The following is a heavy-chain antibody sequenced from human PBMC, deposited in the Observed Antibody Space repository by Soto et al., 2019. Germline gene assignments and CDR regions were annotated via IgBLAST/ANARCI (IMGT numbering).Heavy chain of an antibody. J-gene: IGHJ5*02. V-gene: IGHV4-59*01. CDR2: IYYSGST. D-gene: IGHD3-3*01. CDR1: GGSISSYY. Sequence: PSETLSLTCTVSGGSISSYYWSWIRQPPGKGLEWIGYIYYSGSTNYNPSLKSRVTISVDTSKNQFSLKLSSVTAADTAVYYCARVCDFWSGYYTNWFDPWGQGTLVTVSS. CDR3: ARVCDFWSGYYTNWFDP.